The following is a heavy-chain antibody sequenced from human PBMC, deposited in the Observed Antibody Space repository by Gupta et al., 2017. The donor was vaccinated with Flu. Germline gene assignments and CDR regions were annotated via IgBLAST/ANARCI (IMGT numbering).Heavy chain of an antibody. CDR3: AREGTDCSGGNCYGSHYYHYYMDV. D-gene: IGHD2-15*01. V-gene: IGHV1-18*01. CDR1: GYTFTSCG. Sequence: QVQLVQSGAEVKKPGASVKVSCKASGYTFTSCGISWVRQAPGQGLEWMGWISAYNGKTNHAQKLQGRVTMTTDTSTSTACMELKSLRSDDTAVYYCAREGTDCSGGNCYGSHYYHYYMDVWGKGTTVTVSS. CDR2: ISAYNGKT. J-gene: IGHJ6*03.